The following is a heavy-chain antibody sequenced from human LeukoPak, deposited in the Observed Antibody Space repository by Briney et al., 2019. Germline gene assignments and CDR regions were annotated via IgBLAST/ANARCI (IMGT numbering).Heavy chain of an antibody. V-gene: IGHV3-23*01. Sequence: GGSLRLSCAASGFTFTNYAMSWVRQAPGKGLECVSSISGSGDSTYYADSVKGRFTISRDNSKNTLYLQMNSLRAEDTAVYYCAKNSIWDPRRYFDYWGQGTLVTVSS. CDR1: GFTFTNYA. CDR3: AKNSIWDPRRYFDY. D-gene: IGHD3-16*01. J-gene: IGHJ4*02. CDR2: ISGSGDST.